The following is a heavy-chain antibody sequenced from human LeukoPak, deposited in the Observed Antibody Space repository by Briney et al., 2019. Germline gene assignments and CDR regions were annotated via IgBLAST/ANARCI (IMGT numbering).Heavy chain of an antibody. CDR2: ISNSSSYI. D-gene: IGHD3-10*01. CDR3: ARDPLPGPHGMDV. J-gene: IGHJ6*02. CDR1: GFTFNTYT. V-gene: IGHV3-21*01. Sequence: GGSLRLSCAASGFTFNTYTMNWVRQAPGKGLEWVSSISNSSSYIYYADSVKGRFTISRDNAKNSLYLQMNSLRAEDTAVYYCARDPLPGPHGMDVWGQGTTVTVSS.